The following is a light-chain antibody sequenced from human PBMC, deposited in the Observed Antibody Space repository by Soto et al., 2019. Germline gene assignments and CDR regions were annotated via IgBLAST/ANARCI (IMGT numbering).Light chain of an antibody. J-gene: IGLJ3*02. CDR2: EGS. V-gene: IGLV2-23*01. CDR1: SSDIGSYYL. Sequence: QSALTQPASVSGSPGQSITISCTGTSSDIGSYYLVSWYKQHPGKAPELMIYEGSKRPSGVSNRLSGSKSGNTASLTISGLQPEDEADYYCCSYAGSNSLVFGGGTKLTVL. CDR3: CSYAGSNSLV.